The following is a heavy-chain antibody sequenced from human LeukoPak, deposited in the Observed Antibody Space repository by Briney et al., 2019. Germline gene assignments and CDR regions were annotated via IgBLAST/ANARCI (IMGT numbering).Heavy chain of an antibody. D-gene: IGHD4-17*01. CDR1: GGTFSSYA. J-gene: IGHJ4*02. Sequence: SVKVSCKASGGTFSSYAISWVRQAPGQGLEWMGGIIPIFGTANYAQKFQGSVTITADESTSTAYMELSSLRSEDTAVYYCARVLGDFPLVAFDYWGQGTLVTVSS. CDR2: IIPIFGTA. V-gene: IGHV1-69*01. CDR3: ARVLGDFPLVAFDY.